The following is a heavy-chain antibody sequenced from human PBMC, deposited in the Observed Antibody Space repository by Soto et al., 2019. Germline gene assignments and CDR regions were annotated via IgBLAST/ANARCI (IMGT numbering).Heavy chain of an antibody. CDR1: GGSISSNNYY. CDR3: VRHLTEYRSSSGLGY. D-gene: IGHD6-6*01. J-gene: IGHJ4*02. CDR2: IYYSGST. Sequence: NPSETLSLTCTVSGGSISSNNYYWGWIRQPPGKGLEWIGTIYYSGSTYYNPSLKSRVTMSVDTSKNQFSLKLSSVTAADTAVYYCVRHLTEYRSSSGLGYWGQGTLVTVSS. V-gene: IGHV4-39*01.